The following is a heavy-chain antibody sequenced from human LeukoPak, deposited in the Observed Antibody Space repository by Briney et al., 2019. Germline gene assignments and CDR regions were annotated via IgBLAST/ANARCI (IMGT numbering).Heavy chain of an antibody. CDR2: IREGGSDA. CDR1: GFIFSNYW. D-gene: IGHD5-18*01. J-gene: IGHJ4*02. Sequence: PGGSLRLSCAASGFIFSNYWMSWVRQAPGKGLEWVANIREGGSDAYYVDFVKGRFTISRDNDKNSLHLQMNSLRVEDTAVYYCARVLYFRENSYAGPFDQWGQGTLVTVSS. CDR3: ARVLYFRENSYAGPFDQ. V-gene: IGHV3-7*01.